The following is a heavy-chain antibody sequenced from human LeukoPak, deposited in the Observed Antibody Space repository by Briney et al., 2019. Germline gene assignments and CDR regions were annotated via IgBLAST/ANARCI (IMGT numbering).Heavy chain of an antibody. CDR1: GDRVSSSSAA. CDR3: ARGPGTLHT. CDR2: TYFRSKWYS. Sequence: SQTLSLTCDISGDRVSSSSAACNWIRQSPSRGLEWLGRTYFRSKWYSAYAVSVKGRITISPDASKNQFSLQLRSVTPEDTAVYHCARGPGTLHTWGQGSLVTVSS. V-gene: IGHV6-1*01. D-gene: IGHD1-1*01. J-gene: IGHJ5*02.